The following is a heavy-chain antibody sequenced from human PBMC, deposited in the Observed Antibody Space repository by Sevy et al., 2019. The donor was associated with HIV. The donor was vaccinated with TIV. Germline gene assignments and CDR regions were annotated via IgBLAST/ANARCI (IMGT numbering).Heavy chain of an antibody. CDR3: ARDRWAKYPEDGFDI. Sequence: GGSLRLSCAASGISFSNYWMSWVRQAPGNGLEWVANINQDGSEKKFVGSVKGRFTISRDNAKNSVYLQMNSLTAEDTAVYYCARDRWAKYPEDGFDIWGQGTLVTVSS. CDR1: GISFSNYW. V-gene: IGHV3-7*01. J-gene: IGHJ3*02. CDR2: INQDGSEK.